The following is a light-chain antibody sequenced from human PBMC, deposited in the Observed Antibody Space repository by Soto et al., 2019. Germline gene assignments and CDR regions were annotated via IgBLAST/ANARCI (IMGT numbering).Light chain of an antibody. J-gene: IGKJ5*01. CDR1: QGISSW. V-gene: IGKV1-12*01. CDR2: AAS. Sequence: DIQMTQSPSSVSASVGDRVTITCRASQGISSWLAWYQQKPGKAPKLLIYAASSLQSGVPSRFSVSGPGTGCTLTNSSLEPEDVATYECQQAYSFPHTFGQGTLLEIK. CDR3: QQAYSFPHT.